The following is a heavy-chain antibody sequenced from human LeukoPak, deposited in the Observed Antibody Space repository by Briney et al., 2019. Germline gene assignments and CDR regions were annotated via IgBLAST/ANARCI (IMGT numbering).Heavy chain of an antibody. CDR2: ISAYNGNT. J-gene: IGHJ4*02. CDR1: GYTFTSYG. V-gene: IGHV1-18*01. Sequence: ASVKVSCKASGYTFTSYGISWVRQSPGQGLEWMGWISAYNGNTNYAQKLQGRVTMTTDTSTSTAYMELRSLRSDDTAVYYCARDFAVGVVAAIPGGYWGQGTLVTVSS. CDR3: ARDFAVGVVAAIPGGY. D-gene: IGHD2-15*01.